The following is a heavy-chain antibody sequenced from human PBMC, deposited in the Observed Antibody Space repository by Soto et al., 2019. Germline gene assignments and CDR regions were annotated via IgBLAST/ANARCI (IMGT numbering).Heavy chain of an antibody. CDR3: ARHRYSSGSYHSFDY. CDR1: GGSISSSSYY. D-gene: IGHD6-19*01. CDR2: IYYSGST. V-gene: IGHV4-39*01. Sequence: SETLSLTCTVSGGSISSSSYYWGWIRQPPGKGLEWIGSIYYSGSTYYNPSLKSRVTISVDTSKNQFSLKLSSVTAADTALYYCARHRYSSGSYHSFDYWGQGTLVTVSS. J-gene: IGHJ4*02.